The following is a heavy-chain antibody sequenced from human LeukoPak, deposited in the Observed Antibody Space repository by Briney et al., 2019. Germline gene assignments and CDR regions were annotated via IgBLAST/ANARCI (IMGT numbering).Heavy chain of an antibody. CDR1: GGSSSGYF. CDR3: AAAPGSSGWSDF. D-gene: IGHD6-19*01. CDR2: ISYSGTT. Sequence: SETLSLTCTVSGGSSSGYFWSWIRQPPGKGLEWIGYISYSGTTSYNPSLKSRVSISGDTSRRQFSLKLSSVTAADSAVYYCAAAPGSSGWSDFWGQGTLVTVSS. V-gene: IGHV4-59*03. J-gene: IGHJ4*02.